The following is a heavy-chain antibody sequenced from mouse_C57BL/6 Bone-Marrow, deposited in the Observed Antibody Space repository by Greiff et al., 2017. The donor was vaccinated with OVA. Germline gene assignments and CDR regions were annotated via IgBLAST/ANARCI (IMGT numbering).Heavy chain of an antibody. D-gene: IGHD3-2*02. CDR2: IYPGDGDT. CDR1: GYAFSSSW. V-gene: IGHV1-82*01. J-gene: IGHJ2*01. Sequence: VKLQESGPELVKPGASVKISCKASGYAFSSSWMNWVKQRPGKGLEWIGRIYPGDGDTNYNGKLKGKATLTADKSSSTAYMQLSSLTSEDSAVYFCASSRQLRPYYFDYWGQGTTLTVSS. CDR3: ASSRQLRPYYFDY.